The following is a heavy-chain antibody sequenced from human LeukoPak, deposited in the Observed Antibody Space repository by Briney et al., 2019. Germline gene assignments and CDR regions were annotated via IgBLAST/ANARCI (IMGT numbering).Heavy chain of an antibody. D-gene: IGHD5-12*01. CDR1: GFTFNNFA. CDR3: ARDHYGGYDLDY. J-gene: IGHJ4*02. Sequence: GSLRLSCAASGFTFNNFAMNWVRQAPGKGLEWVSSISGSSSYVYYADSVKGRFTIFRDNAHNSLHLQMNSLRAEDTAVYYCARDHYGGYDLDYWGQGTLVTVSS. V-gene: IGHV3-21*01. CDR2: ISGSSSYV.